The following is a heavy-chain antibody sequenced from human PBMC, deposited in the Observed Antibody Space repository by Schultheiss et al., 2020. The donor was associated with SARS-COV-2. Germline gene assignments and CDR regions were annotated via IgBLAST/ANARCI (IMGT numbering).Heavy chain of an antibody. D-gene: IGHD6-19*01. J-gene: IGHJ4*02. CDR3: ARLYSSGIKARYGYFDY. CDR1: GGSISSYY. CDR2: IYTSGST. Sequence: LSLTCTVSGGSISSYYWSWIRQPAGKGLEWIGRIYTSGSTNYNPSLKSRVTMSVDTSKNQFSLKLSSVTAADTAVYYCARLYSSGIKARYGYFDYWGQGTLVTVSS. V-gene: IGHV4-4*07.